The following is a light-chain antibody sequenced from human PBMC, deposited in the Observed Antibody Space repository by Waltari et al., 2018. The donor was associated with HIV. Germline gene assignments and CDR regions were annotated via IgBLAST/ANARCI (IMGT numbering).Light chain of an antibody. CDR3: QQYGDSPRIT. Sequence: ELVLTQSPGTLSLSPGERATLSCRASKSVSSNYLAWYQQKPGQSPRLVIYGASRRATGIPDRFSGSGSGTDFTLTISRLEPEDFAVYYCQQYGDSPRITFGGGTKVEIK. CDR1: KSVSSNY. J-gene: IGKJ4*01. V-gene: IGKV3-20*01. CDR2: GAS.